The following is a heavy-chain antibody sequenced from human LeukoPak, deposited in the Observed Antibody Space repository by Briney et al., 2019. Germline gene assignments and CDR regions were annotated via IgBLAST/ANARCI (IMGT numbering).Heavy chain of an antibody. CDR2: ISYHGTVT. V-gene: IGHV3-30*03. D-gene: IGHD2-8*02. CDR1: GFSFSSYG. Sequence: GGSLRPSCAGSGFSFSSYGLHWVRQTPGKGLEWVAGISYHGTVTHYPDYVTGRFTISRDNSNNTLFLEMSSLRLEDTAVYYCARDPGVLVTSPTGWFDLWGQGTQVTVSS. J-gene: IGHJ5*02. CDR3: ARDPGVLVTSPTGWFDL.